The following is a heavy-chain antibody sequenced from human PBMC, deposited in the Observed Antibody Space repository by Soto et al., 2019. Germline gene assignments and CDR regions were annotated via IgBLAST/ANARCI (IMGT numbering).Heavy chain of an antibody. Sequence: ASVKVSCKASGYAFTDYYMHWVRQAPGQGLEWMGWINSKSGGTNLAQRFQGRVTMTRDTSISTTHLEVSRLRSDDTAIFYCARVYTDMAAPYYGMDVWGQGTTVTVSS. CDR3: ARVYTDMAAPYYGMDV. J-gene: IGHJ6*02. D-gene: IGHD5-18*01. CDR2: INSKSGGT. V-gene: IGHV1-2*02. CDR1: GYAFTDYY.